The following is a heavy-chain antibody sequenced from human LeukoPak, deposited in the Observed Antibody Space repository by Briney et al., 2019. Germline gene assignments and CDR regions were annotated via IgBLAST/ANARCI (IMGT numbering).Heavy chain of an antibody. D-gene: IGHD3-22*01. CDR3: AVDTYYYDSSGEDAFDI. CDR1: GYTFTSYY. CDR2: INPSGGST. J-gene: IGHJ3*02. V-gene: IGHV1-46*01. Sequence: ASVKVSCKASGYTFTSYYMHWVRQAPGQGLEWMGIINPSGGSTSYAQKFQGRVTMTRDMSTSTVYMELSGLRSEDTAVYYCAVDTYYYDSSGEDAFDIWGQGTMVTVSS.